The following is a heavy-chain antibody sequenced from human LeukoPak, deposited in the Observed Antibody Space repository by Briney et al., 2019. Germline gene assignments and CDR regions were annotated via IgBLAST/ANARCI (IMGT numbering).Heavy chain of an antibody. CDR2: ISYDGSNK. D-gene: IGHD6-19*01. CDR3: ARATSGAVAQYGMDV. CDR1: GFTFSSYA. Sequence: TGGSLRLTCAASGFTFSSYAMHWVRQAPGKGLEWVAVISYDGSNKYYADSVKGRFTISRDNSKNTLYLQMNSLRAEDTAVYYCARATSGAVAQYGMDVWGQGTTVTVSS. V-gene: IGHV3-30-3*01. J-gene: IGHJ6*02.